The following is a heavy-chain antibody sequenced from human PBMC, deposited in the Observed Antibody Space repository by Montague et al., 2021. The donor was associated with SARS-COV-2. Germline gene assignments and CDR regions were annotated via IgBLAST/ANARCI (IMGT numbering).Heavy chain of an antibody. Sequence: ETRSLTCTVSGSSISGYYWTWIRQPPGKGLEWIGYIFYNGDTNYNPSLKSRVSISVDTSKNQFSLKLIAVTAADTAVYFCATHRQHHNYWGQGAMVAVSS. CDR3: ATHRQHHNY. CDR2: IFYNGDT. J-gene: IGHJ4*02. V-gene: IGHV4-59*08. D-gene: IGHD6-13*01. CDR1: GSSISGYY.